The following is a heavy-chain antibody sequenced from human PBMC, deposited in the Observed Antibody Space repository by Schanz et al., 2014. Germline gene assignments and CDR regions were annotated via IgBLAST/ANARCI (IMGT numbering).Heavy chain of an antibody. CDR3: AKYRGYYRVSGSYRELEY. Sequence: EVQLVESGGGLVQPGGSLRLSCAASGFTFSSNSMNWVRQAPGKGLEWVSYISGSSRTIYYADSMKGRFTVSRDNAENALYLQMNSLRAEDTGLYFCAKYRGYYRVSGSYRELEYWGQGTLVTVSS. CDR1: GFTFSSNS. V-gene: IGHV3-48*01. J-gene: IGHJ4*02. D-gene: IGHD3-10*01. CDR2: ISGSSRTI.